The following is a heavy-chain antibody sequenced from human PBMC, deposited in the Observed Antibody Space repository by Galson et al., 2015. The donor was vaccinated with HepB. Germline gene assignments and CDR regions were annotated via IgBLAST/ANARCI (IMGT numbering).Heavy chain of an antibody. V-gene: IGHV3-23*01. Sequence: SLRLSCAASGFTFRRSGMNWVRQAPGMGLEWVSTIGELTTDTHYADSVKGRFAISRDNSRNTVYLQMTTLRAEDTAIYYCATRETEHFDFCGQGTLVIVSS. J-gene: IGHJ4*02. CDR3: ATRETEHFDF. CDR2: IGELTTDT. D-gene: IGHD1-26*01. CDR1: GFTFRRSG.